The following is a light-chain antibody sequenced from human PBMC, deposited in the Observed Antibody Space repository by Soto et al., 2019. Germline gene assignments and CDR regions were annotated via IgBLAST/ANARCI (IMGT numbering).Light chain of an antibody. J-gene: IGLJ2*01. Sequence: QSALTQPASVSGSPGQSITISCTGSSSDIGGYNYVSWYQQHPGKAPKLMIYEVTNRPSGVSNRFSGSKSGNTASLTISGLQAEDEADYYCSSYTSSSIVVFGEGTKLTVL. CDR3: SSYTSSSIVV. CDR2: EVT. V-gene: IGLV2-14*01. CDR1: SSDIGGYNY.